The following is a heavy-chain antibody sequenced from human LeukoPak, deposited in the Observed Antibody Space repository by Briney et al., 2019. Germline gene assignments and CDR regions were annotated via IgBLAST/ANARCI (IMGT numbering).Heavy chain of an antibody. J-gene: IGHJ4*02. CDR3: ARVCQRWLRLLGY. CDR1: GYTFTSYD. D-gene: IGHD5-24*01. Sequence: GASVKVSCKASGYTFTSYDIHWVRQATGQGLEWMGWMNPNSGNTGYAQKFQGRVTMTRNTSISTAYMELSSLRSEDTAVYYCARVCQRWLRLLGYWGQGTLVTVSS. CDR2: MNPNSGNT. V-gene: IGHV1-8*01.